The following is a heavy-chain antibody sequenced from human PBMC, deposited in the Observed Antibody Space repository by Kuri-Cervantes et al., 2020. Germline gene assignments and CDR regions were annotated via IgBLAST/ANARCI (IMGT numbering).Heavy chain of an antibody. J-gene: IGHJ6*03. CDR1: GFIFSNFG. CDR3: ARDADHYYYYYYMDV. CDR2: IWYDGSNK. Sequence: GESLKISCAASGFIFSNFGMHWVRQAPGKGLEWVAVIWYDGSNKYYADSVKGRFTISRDNSKNTLYLQMNSLRAEDTAVYYCARDADHYYYYYYMDVWGKGTTVTVSS. V-gene: IGHV3-33*08.